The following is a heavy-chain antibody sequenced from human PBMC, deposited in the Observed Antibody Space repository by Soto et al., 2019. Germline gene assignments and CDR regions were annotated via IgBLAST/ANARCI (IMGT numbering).Heavy chain of an antibody. V-gene: IGHV3-23*01. CDR2: VTASGYTT. CDR3: ARRIDQLVHGFDF. CDR1: GFTFSIHA. D-gene: IGHD2-2*01. Sequence: EVQLLESGGTLVQPGGSLRLSCAASGFTFSIHAMSWVRQAPGKGLEWVSDVTASGYTTNYADSVKGQFTITRDNARDTLYLPMNSLRGEDTAVYYCARRIDQLVHGFDFLGQGTLVTVSS. J-gene: IGHJ4*02.